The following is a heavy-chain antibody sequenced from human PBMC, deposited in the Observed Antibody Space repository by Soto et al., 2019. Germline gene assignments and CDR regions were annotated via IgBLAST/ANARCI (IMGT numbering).Heavy chain of an antibody. CDR3: ARVVYGAMGSELDY. CDR1: GGSISSGGYY. CDR2: IYYSGST. J-gene: IGHJ4*02. V-gene: IGHV4-31*03. D-gene: IGHD5-18*01. Sequence: SETLSLTCTVSGGSISSGGYYWSWIRQHPGKGLEWIGYIYYSGSTYYNPSLKSRVTISVDTSKNQFSLKLSSVTAADTAVYYCARVVYGAMGSELDYWGQGTLVTVSS.